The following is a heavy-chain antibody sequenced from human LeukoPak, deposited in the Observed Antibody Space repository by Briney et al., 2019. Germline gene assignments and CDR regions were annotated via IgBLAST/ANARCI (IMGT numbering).Heavy chain of an antibody. D-gene: IGHD3-10*01. Sequence: SETLSLTCAVYGGSFSSYYWGWIRQPPGKGLEWIGSIYYTGSNSYYNPSLKSRVTISADTSKNQFSLKLSSVTAADTAVYYCASITAHYWGQGTLVTVSS. CDR2: IYYTGSNS. J-gene: IGHJ4*02. V-gene: IGHV4-39*01. CDR1: GGSFSSYY. CDR3: ASITAHY.